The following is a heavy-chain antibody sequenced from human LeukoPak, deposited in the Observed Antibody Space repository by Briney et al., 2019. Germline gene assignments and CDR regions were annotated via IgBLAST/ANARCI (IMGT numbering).Heavy chain of an antibody. V-gene: IGHV3-53*01. J-gene: IGHJ6*03. D-gene: IGHD6-13*01. CDR3: ARGGDSSSWYYYYYMDV. CDR1: GFTVSSNY. Sequence: GGSLRLSCAASGFTVSSNYMSWVRQAPGKGLEWVSVIYSGGSTYYADSVKGRFTISRDNSKNTLYLQMNSLRAEDTAVYYCARGGDSSSWYYYYYMDVWGKGTTVTVSS. CDR2: IYSGGST.